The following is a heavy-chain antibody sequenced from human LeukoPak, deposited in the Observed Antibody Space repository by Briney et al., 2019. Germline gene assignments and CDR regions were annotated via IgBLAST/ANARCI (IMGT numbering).Heavy chain of an antibody. CDR2: IYYSGST. Sequence: SETLSLTCTVSGGSISDSSYCWGWLRPPPGKGLEWIGSIYYSGSTYSNPSLKSRVTVSVDTSKNQFSLKPSTATAADPAFCFCARKYRSWAGYWGQGPLVTV. J-gene: IGHJ4*02. CDR1: GGSISDSSYC. V-gene: IGHV4-39*01. D-gene: IGHD6-6*01. CDR3: ARKYRSWAGY.